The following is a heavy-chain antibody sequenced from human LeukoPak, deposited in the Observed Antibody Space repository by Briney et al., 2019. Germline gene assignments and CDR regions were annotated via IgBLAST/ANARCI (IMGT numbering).Heavy chain of an antibody. D-gene: IGHD1-26*01. V-gene: IGHV3-30*14. CDR1: GFTFSSYD. Sequence: PGGSLRLSCAASGFTFSSYDMHWVRQAPGKGLEWVAVISYDGNNKYYADSVKGRFTISRDNSKNTLFLQLNSLRAEDTAVYYCARDTGSYFDYWGQGALVTVSS. CDR2: ISYDGNNK. CDR3: ARDTGSYFDY. J-gene: IGHJ4*02.